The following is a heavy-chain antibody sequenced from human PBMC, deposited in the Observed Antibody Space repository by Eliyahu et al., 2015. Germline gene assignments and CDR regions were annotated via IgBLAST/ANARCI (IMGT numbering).Heavy chain of an antibody. Sequence: QVQLQESGPGLVKPSGTLSLTCAVXGGSISSSNWWSWVRQPPGKGLEWIGGLYFSGNTPFTPPPRSRVTISLDRSKNQFSLHLTSVTAADTAVYYCATPYSSAWYADWGQGVLVTVSS. V-gene: IGHV4-4*02. CDR2: LYFSGNT. CDR1: GGSISSSNW. D-gene: IGHD6-19*01. J-gene: IGHJ4*02. CDR3: ATPYSSAWYAD.